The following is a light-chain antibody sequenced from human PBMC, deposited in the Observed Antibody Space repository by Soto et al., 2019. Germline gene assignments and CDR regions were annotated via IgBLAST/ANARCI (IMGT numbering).Light chain of an antibody. CDR2: KAS. V-gene: IGKV1-5*03. Sequence: DVQVTQSPSSLSVSLGDRVTITCRASQSISTYLNWYQQKPGKAPKLLIYKASALESGVPSRFSGSGSGTEFTLTISSLQPDDFATYYCQHYNSYSEAFGQGTKVDIK. CDR3: QHYNSYSEA. J-gene: IGKJ1*01. CDR1: QSISTY.